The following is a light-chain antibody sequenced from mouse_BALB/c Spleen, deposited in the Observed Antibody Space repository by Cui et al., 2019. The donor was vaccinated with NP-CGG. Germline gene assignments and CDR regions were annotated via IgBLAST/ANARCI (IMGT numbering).Light chain of an antibody. CDR1: TGAVTTTNY. J-gene: IGLJ1*01. CDR3: ALWYSNLWV. V-gene: IGLV1*01. Sequence: QAVVTQESAPTTSPGETVTLTCRSSTGAVTTTNYANWVQEKSDHLFTGLIGGTNNRAPGVPARFSGSLIGDKAALTITGAQTEDEAIYFCALWYSNLWVFGGGTKLTVL. CDR2: GTN.